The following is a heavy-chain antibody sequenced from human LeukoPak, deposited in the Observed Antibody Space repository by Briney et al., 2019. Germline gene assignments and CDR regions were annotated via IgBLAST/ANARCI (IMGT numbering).Heavy chain of an antibody. CDR1: GYTFTSYG. J-gene: IGHJ4*01. V-gene: IGHV1-18*01. Sequence: ASVKVSCKASGYTFTSYGISWVRQAPGQGLEWMGWISAYNGNTNYAQKLQGRVTLTTDTSTSTSYMELRSLEYDDTAIYYCARDNDKVVDHWGQGTLVTVSS. D-gene: IGHD1-1*01. CDR2: ISAYNGNT. CDR3: ARDNDKVVDH.